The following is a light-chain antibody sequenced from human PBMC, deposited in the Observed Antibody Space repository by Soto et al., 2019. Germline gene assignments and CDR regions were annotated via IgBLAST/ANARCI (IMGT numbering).Light chain of an antibody. V-gene: IGLV2-14*01. CDR1: SSDVGGHDY. J-gene: IGLJ3*02. CDR3: SSFTSTNPWV. CDR2: EAF. Sequence: QSALTQVDSVSGSPGQSITISCTATSSDVGGHDYVSWYLQHPGKAPKLLIYEAFNRPSGVSDRFSGSKSGSTASLTISGLQAEDEGDYYCSSFTSTNPWVLGGGTNLTVL.